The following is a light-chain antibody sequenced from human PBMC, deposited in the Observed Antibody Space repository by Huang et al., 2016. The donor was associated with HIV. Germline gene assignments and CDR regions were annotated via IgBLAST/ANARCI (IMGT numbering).Light chain of an antibody. CDR1: QNIKRY. Sequence: DIQITQSPSSLSASVGDTAIITCRASQNIKRYLNWYQQEPGKAPKLLISAASNLQSGVPSTFSGSGSGTDFTLTINSLQPEDSATYYCQQSARTPRTFGQGTKLEI. CDR2: AAS. J-gene: IGKJ2*01. V-gene: IGKV1-39*01. CDR3: QQSARTPRT.